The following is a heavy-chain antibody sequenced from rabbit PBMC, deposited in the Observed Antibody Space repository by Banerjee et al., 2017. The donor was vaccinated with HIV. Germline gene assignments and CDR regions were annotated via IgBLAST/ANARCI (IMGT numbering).Heavy chain of an antibody. D-gene: IGHD4-1*01. J-gene: IGHJ6*01. CDR1: GFDLSSSYW. Sequence: QEQLEESGGDLVKPGASLTLTCTASGFDLSSSYWICWVRQAPGKGLEWIACIDAGSSGSTWYASWAKGRFTISKTSSTTVTLQMTSLTAADTATYFCARDLAGVIGWNFGLWGPGTLVTVS. CDR2: IDAGSSGST. CDR3: ARDLAGVIGWNFGL. V-gene: IGHV1S45*01.